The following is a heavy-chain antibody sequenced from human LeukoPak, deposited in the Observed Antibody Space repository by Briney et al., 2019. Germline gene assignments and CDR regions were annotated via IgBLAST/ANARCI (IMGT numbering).Heavy chain of an antibody. CDR2: ISSSGSTI. Sequence: PGGSLRLSCAASGFTFSSYEMNWVRQAPGKGLEWVSYISSSGSTIYYADSVKGRFTISRDNAKNSLYLQMNSLRAEDTAVYYCARVGVRGYGSGSYYYYYGMDVWGKGTTVTVSS. J-gene: IGHJ6*04. CDR1: GFTFSSYE. V-gene: IGHV3-48*03. D-gene: IGHD3-10*01. CDR3: ARVGVRGYGSGSYYYYYGMDV.